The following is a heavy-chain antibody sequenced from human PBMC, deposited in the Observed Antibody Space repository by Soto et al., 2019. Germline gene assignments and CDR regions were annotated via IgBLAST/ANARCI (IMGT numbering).Heavy chain of an antibody. D-gene: IGHD3-16*02. CDR3: VGQMRRPITYFGGLSPVTS. CDR2: ISHSGDT. J-gene: IGHJ5*02. Sequence: QVRLQESGPGLVKPSGTLSLTCTVSGDSITSPDFYWGWIRRPPGQGLEWIGTISHSGDTFYNPPLKGPLTMSLGASQDQFSMGLTSVTAAGGAVYFWVGQMRRPITYFGGLSPVTSWGQGTQVTVSS. CDR1: GDSITSPDFY. V-gene: IGHV4-39*01.